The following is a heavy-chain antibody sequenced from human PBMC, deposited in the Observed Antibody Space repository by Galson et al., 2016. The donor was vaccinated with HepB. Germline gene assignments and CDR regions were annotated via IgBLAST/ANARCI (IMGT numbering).Heavy chain of an antibody. V-gene: IGHV3-33*01. Sequence: SLRLSCAASGFTFRTYAMHWVRQAPGKGLEWVAGIGHDANKEYFMESAKGRFTVSRDNSKNTLYLQMNTLGVEDTAVYYCARGLAGRKIFGLGTRTQSALDVWGQGTTVTISS. J-gene: IGHJ6*02. CDR3: ARGLAGRKIFGLGTRTQSALDV. D-gene: IGHD3/OR15-3a*01. CDR2: IGHDANKE. CDR1: GFTFRTYA.